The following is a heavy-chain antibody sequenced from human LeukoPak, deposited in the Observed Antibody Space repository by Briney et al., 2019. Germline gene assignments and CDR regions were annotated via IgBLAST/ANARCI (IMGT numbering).Heavy chain of an antibody. Sequence: GGSLRLSCAASGFTFSSYAMSWVRQAPGKGLEWDSAISGSGGSTYYADSVKGRFTISRDNSKNTLYLQMNSLRAEDTAVYYCAKDRSGDHYFDYWGQGTLVTVSS. V-gene: IGHV3-23*01. CDR3: AKDRSGDHYFDY. D-gene: IGHD2-21*01. J-gene: IGHJ4*02. CDR2: ISGSGGST. CDR1: GFTFSSYA.